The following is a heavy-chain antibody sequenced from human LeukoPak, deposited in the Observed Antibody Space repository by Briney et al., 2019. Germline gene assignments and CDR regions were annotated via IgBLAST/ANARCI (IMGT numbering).Heavy chain of an antibody. CDR2: VNSDASST. J-gene: IGHJ3*02. V-gene: IGHV3-74*03. Sequence: GGSLRLSCIPSAFTLRSYRTQSVRPTPEEGPVWVSRVNSDASSTTYADSVKGRFTIYRDNAKNTLYLQMNSLRAEDTAVYYCAGEPATTFAFPIWGQGTMVTVSS. D-gene: IGHD4-17*01. CDR1: AFTLRSYR. CDR3: AGEPATTFAFPI.